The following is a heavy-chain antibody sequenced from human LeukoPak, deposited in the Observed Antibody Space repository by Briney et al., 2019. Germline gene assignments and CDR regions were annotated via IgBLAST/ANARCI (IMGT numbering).Heavy chain of an antibody. Sequence: SETLSLTCAVSGGSLSGSFSGYYWTFIRQTPGKGLEWIGEINHSGSTNYNPSLKSRVTISVDTSKNQFSLKLNSLTAADTAVYYCATFRWGIGFEYWGQGTLATVSS. D-gene: IGHD3-16*01. CDR1: GGSLSGSFSGYY. CDR2: INHSGST. V-gene: IGHV4-34*01. CDR3: ATFRWGIGFEY. J-gene: IGHJ4*02.